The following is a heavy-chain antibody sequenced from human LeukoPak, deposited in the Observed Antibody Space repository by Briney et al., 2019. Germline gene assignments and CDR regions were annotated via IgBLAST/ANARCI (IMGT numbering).Heavy chain of an antibody. V-gene: IGHV3-48*01. CDR3: ARGNPTSGSWPILDY. Sequence: GGSLRLSCAASGFTFSFYSMNWVRQAPGKGLEWVSYISTSSTTIYYADSVRGRFTISRDNAKNSLYLQMNSLRAEDTAVYYCARGNPTSGSWPILDYWGQGTLVTVSS. CDR2: ISTSSTTI. J-gene: IGHJ4*02. CDR1: GFTFSFYS. D-gene: IGHD6-13*01.